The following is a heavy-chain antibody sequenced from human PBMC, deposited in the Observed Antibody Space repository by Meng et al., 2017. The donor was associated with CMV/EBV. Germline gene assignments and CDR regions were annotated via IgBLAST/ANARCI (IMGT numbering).Heavy chain of an antibody. CDR3: ARDCSSTSCYRKWYYGMDV. Sequence: ASVKVSCKASGYTFTSYGISWVRQAPGQGLEWMGWISAYNGNTNYAQKLQGRVTMTTDTSTSTAYMELRSLRSDETAVYYCARDCSSTSCYRKWYYGMDVWGQGTTVTVSS. D-gene: IGHD2-2*02. J-gene: IGHJ6*02. V-gene: IGHV1-18*01. CDR2: ISAYNGNT. CDR1: GYTFTSYG.